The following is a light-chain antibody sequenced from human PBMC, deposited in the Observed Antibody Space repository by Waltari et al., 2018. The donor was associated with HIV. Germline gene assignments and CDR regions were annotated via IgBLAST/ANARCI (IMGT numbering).Light chain of an antibody. CDR1: QLCNQY. V-gene: IGLV3-1*01. CDR3: QSGDNSFYG. CDR2: HDS. J-gene: IGLJ1*01. Sequence: SYALTQPPSVSVSPGQPARFTCSGDQLCNQYLWWYQQKSGQSPVLVIYHDSRRPPRNDERFAGSSYGHAAALTLSETQAVDGSDYYCQSGDNSFYGFGTGTKLTVL.